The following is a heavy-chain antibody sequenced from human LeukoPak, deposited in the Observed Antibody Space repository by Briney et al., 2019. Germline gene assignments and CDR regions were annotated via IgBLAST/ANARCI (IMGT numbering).Heavy chain of an antibody. CDR3: ARVPSDY. V-gene: IGHV3-21*01. J-gene: IGHJ4*02. Sequence: VGCLRLSCAASGFSFSTYSMNWVRQAPGKGLEWVSSISSSSSYIYYADSVKGRFTISRDNAKNSVYLEMNSLRVEDTAVYYCARVPSDYWGQGTLVTVSS. CDR2: ISSSSSYI. CDR1: GFSFSTYS.